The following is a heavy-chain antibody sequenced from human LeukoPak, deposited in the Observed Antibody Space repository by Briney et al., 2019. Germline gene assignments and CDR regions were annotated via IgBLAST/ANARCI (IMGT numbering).Heavy chain of an antibody. V-gene: IGHV3-7*01. CDR1: GFTFSDYW. CDR2: IKQDGSQK. D-gene: IGHD6-19*01. CDR3: ARDYSSGWPGY. Sequence: GGSLRLSCAASGFTFSDYWMSWVRQAPGKGLEWVANIKQDGSQKYYVDSVKGRFTISRDNAKNSLYLLTNSLRAEDTAVYYCARDYSSGWPGYWGQGTLVTVSS. J-gene: IGHJ4*02.